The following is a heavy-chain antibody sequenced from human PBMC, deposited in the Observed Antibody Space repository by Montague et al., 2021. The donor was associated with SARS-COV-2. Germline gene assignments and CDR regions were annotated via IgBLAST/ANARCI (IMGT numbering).Heavy chain of an antibody. CDR3: ARDPVEQQQLVHSLDY. CDR1: GFTFSTYW. J-gene: IGHJ4*02. V-gene: IGHV3-7*01. Sequence: SLRLSCEAYGFTFSTYWMTLVRQAPGKGLEWVANIKQDVSAQYYXDSXRGRFTVSRDNAKKSLFLQMNSLRAEDTAVYFCARDPVEQQQLVHSLDYWGQGTLVIVSS. CDR2: IKQDVSAQ. D-gene: IGHD6-13*01.